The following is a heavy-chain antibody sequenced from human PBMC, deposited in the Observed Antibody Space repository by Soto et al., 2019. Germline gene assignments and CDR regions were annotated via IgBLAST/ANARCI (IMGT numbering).Heavy chain of an antibody. CDR3: AREEEGYYYYGMDV. CDR2: IWYDGSNK. CDR1: GFTFSSYG. Sequence: QVQLVESGGGVVQPGRSLRLSCAASGFTFSSYGMHWVRQAPGKGLEWVAGIWYDGSNKYYAYSVKGRFTISRDNSKNTLYLQMNSLRAEDTAVYYCAREEEGYYYYGMDVWGQGTTVTVSS. V-gene: IGHV3-33*01. J-gene: IGHJ6*02.